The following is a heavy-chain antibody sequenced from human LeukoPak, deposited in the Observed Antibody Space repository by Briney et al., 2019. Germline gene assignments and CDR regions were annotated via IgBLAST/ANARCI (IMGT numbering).Heavy chain of an antibody. Sequence: SETLSLTCAVYGGSFSGYYWSWIRQPPGKGLEWIGEINHSGSTNYNPSLKSRATISVDTSKNQFSLKLSSVTAADTAVYYCARGPHYYDSSGYLEQKDFDYWGQGTLVTVSS. J-gene: IGHJ4*02. CDR1: GGSFSGYY. V-gene: IGHV4-34*01. D-gene: IGHD3-22*01. CDR3: ARGPHYYDSSGYLEQKDFDY. CDR2: INHSGST.